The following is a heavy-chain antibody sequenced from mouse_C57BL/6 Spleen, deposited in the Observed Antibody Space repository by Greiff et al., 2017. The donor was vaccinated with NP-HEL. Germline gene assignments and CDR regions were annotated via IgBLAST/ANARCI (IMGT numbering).Heavy chain of an antibody. V-gene: IGHV1-54*01. CDR2: INPGSGGT. D-gene: IGHD4-1*01. Sequence: QVQLQQSGAELVRPGTSVKVSCKASGYAFTNYLIEWVKQRPGQGLEWIGVINPGSGGTNYNEKFKGKATLTADKSSSTAYMQLSSLTSEDSAVYFCAREGNWDGGWFAYWGQGTLVTVSA. CDR3: AREGNWDGGWFAY. J-gene: IGHJ3*01. CDR1: GYAFTNYL.